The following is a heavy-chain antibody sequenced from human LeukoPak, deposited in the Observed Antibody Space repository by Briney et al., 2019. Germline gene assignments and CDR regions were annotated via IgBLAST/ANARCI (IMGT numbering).Heavy chain of an antibody. CDR2: INSDGSTI. CDR1: GFTFSSNW. V-gene: IGHV3-74*01. CDR3: ARNFGGGDSSGPYY. Sequence: GGSLRLSCAASGFTFSSNWMNWVRQSPGKGLVWVSRINSDGSTITYADSVKGRFIISRDNAKNSLYLQVNSLRAEDTALYYCARNFGGGDSSGPYYWGQGTLVTVSS. D-gene: IGHD3-22*01. J-gene: IGHJ4*02.